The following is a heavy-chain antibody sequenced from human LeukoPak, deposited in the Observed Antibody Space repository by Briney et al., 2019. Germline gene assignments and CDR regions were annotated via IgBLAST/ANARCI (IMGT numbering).Heavy chain of an antibody. CDR2: IIPIFSST. Sequence: SVKVSCKASGGTFSTYSVSWVRQAPGQGLEWMGGIIPIFSSTDYSQNFQGRVTITADESTSTAYMELSSLRSEDTAVYYCARVWGIQLWFDWGQGTLVTVSS. CDR1: GGTFSTYS. J-gene: IGHJ4*02. CDR3: ARVWGIQLWFD. V-gene: IGHV1-69*13. D-gene: IGHD5-18*01.